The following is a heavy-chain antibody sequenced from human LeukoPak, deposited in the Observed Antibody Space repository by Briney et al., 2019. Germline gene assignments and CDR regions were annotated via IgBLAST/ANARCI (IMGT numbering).Heavy chain of an antibody. V-gene: IGHV1-46*01. CDR1: GYTFTRYY. CDR2: INPSGGST. J-gene: IGHJ4*02. Sequence: ASVKVSCKASGYTFTRYYMHWVRQAPGQGLEWMGIINPSGGSTSYAQKLQGRVTITRDTSTSTVYMELSSLRSEDTAVYYCASSRVAVAGLGTLWGQGTLVTVSS. D-gene: IGHD6-19*01. CDR3: ASSRVAVAGLGTL.